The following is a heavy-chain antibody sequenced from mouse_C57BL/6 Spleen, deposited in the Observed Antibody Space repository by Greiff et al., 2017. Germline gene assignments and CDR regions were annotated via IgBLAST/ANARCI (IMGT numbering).Heavy chain of an antibody. CDR3: ARGGHY. Sequence: VQLKESGPGLVKPSQSLSLTCSVTGYSITSGYYWNWIRQFPGNKLEWMGYISYDGSNNYNPSLKNRNSITRDTSKNQLFLKLNSVTTEDTATYYCARGGHYWGQGTTLTVSS. V-gene: IGHV3-6*01. J-gene: IGHJ2*01. CDR2: ISYDGSN. CDR1: GYSITSGYY.